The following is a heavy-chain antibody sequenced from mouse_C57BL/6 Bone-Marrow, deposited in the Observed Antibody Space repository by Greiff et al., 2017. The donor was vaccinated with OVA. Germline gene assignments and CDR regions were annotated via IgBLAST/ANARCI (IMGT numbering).Heavy chain of an antibody. Sequence: QVQLQQPGAELVKPGASVKLYCKASGYTFTSYWMHWVKQRPGQGLEWIGMIHPNSGSTNYNEKFKSKATLTVDKSSSTAYMQLSSLTSEDSAVYYCAREGVVATPFDYWGQGTTLTVSS. V-gene: IGHV1-64*01. CDR2: IHPNSGST. J-gene: IGHJ2*01. CDR1: GYTFTSYW. D-gene: IGHD1-1*01. CDR3: AREGVVATPFDY.